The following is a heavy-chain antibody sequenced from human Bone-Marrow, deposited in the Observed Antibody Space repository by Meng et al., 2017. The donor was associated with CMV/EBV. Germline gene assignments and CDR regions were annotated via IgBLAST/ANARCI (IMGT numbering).Heavy chain of an antibody. V-gene: IGHV3-53*05. CDR2: VNGGGAT. CDR3: ARGGVVIAPDY. D-gene: IGHD2-21*01. CDR1: GFTVSTYY. Sequence: GGSLRLSCAASGFTVSTYYMSWVRQAPGKGLEWVSVVNGGGATEYADSVKGRFTVFGDNSKNTLYLQMNSLRSDDTALYYCARGGVVIAPDYWGQGTLVTVSS. J-gene: IGHJ4*02.